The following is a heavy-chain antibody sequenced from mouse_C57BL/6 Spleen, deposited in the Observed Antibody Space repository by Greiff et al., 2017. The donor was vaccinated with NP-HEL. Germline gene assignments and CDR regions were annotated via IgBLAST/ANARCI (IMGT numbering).Heavy chain of an antibody. CDR3: ARLLINFDY. J-gene: IGHJ2*01. CDR1: GYTLTSYW. CDR2: INPSNGRT. Sequence: QVQLQQPGAELVNPGASVNLSCKASGYTLTSYWMHWVKQRPGQGLEWIGEINPSNGRTNYNEKFKSKATLTVDKSSSTAYTQLISPTAEDSAVYYCARLLINFDYWGQGTTLTVSS. V-gene: IGHV1S81*02. D-gene: IGHD1-1*01.